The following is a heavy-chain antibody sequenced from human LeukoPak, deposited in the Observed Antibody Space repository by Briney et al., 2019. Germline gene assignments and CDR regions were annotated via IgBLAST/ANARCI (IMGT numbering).Heavy chain of an antibody. CDR3: ARDKSGSYGRKFFDY. CDR1: GGSISSYY. D-gene: IGHD1-26*01. V-gene: IGHV4-4*07. J-gene: IGHJ4*02. CDR2: IYTSGST. Sequence: SETLSLTCTVSGGSISSYYWSWIRQPAGKGLEWIGRIYTSGSTNYNPSLKSQVTISVDTSKNQFSLKLSSVTAADTAVYYCARDKSGSYGRKFFDYWGQGTLVTVSS.